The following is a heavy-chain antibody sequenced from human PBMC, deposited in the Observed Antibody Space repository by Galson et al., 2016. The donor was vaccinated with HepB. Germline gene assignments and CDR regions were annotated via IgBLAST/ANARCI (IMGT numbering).Heavy chain of an antibody. CDR3: ARSCSSSSCYDDFYYGMDV. Sequence: SVKVSCKASGYTFTNYDINWVRQATGQGLEWMGWMNPNSGNTVYAQKFQGRITMTRNTSTTTAYMELSSLKSEDTAVYYCARSCSSSSCYDDFYYGMDVWGQGTTGTVSS. D-gene: IGHD2-2*01. J-gene: IGHJ6*02. CDR1: GYTFTNYD. V-gene: IGHV1-8*01. CDR2: MNPNSGNT.